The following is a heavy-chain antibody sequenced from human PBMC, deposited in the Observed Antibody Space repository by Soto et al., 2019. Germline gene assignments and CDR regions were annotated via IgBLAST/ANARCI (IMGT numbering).Heavy chain of an antibody. CDR1: GGSISSYY. V-gene: IGHV4-59*01. CDR3: ARESRITMVRGVYYYYGMDV. Sequence: KASETLSLTCTVSGGSISSYYWSWIRQPPGKELEWIGYIYYSGSTNYNPSLKSRVTISVDTSKNQFSLKLSSVTAADTAVYYCARESRITMVRGVYYYYGMDVWGQGTTVTVSS. D-gene: IGHD3-10*01. CDR2: IYYSGST. J-gene: IGHJ6*02.